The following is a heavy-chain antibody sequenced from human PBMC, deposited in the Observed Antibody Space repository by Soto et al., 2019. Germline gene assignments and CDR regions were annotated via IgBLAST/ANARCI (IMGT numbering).Heavy chain of an antibody. CDR2: IYPGDSDT. V-gene: IGHV5-51*07. J-gene: IGHJ4*01. CDR3: ARAPQDLTSNFEY. CDR1: GYHVTSYW. Sequence: NLSCAGSGYHVTSYWFGWVHQQPRKGLEWMGIIYPGDSDTRYSPSFQGQVTISADKSISTAYLQWSSLKASDTAMYYCARAPQDLTSNFEYWGQGNPVTLS.